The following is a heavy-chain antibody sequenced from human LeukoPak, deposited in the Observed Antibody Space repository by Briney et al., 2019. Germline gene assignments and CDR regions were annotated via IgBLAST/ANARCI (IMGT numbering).Heavy chain of an antibody. CDR2: ISIRSSYT. J-gene: IGHJ3*02. Sequence: GGSLRLSCAASGFTFSDYYMTWIRQAPGKGLEWVSYISIRSSYTNYADSVKGRFTISRDNAKNSLYLQMNSLRAEDTAVYYCASEGVAVAGNAFDIWGQGTMVTVSS. D-gene: IGHD6-19*01. V-gene: IGHV3-11*06. CDR3: ASEGVAVAGNAFDI. CDR1: GFTFSDYY.